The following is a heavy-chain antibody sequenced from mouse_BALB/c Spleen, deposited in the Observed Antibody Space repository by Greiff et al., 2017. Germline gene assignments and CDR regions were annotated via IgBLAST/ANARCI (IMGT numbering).Heavy chain of an antibody. CDR1: GYTFTSYV. V-gene: IGHV1-14*01. J-gene: IGHJ4*01. Sequence: VQLQQSGPELVKPGASVKMSCKASGYTFTSYVMHWVKQKPGQGLEWIGYINPYNDGTKYNEKFKGKATLTSDKSSSTAYMELSSLTSEDSAVYYCARGHYYGYGYAMDYWGQGTSVTVSS. CDR3: ARGHYYGYGYAMDY. CDR2: INPYNDGT. D-gene: IGHD1-2*01.